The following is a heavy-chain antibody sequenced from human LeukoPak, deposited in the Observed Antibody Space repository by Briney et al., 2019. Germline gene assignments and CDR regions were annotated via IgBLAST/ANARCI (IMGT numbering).Heavy chain of an antibody. J-gene: IGHJ3*02. D-gene: IGHD3-10*01. CDR1: GFTFSNYS. V-gene: IGHV3-48*04. CDR3: ARHGGLVRGFSDAFDI. Sequence: PGGTLCLSCAASGFTFSNYSMNWVRQAPGKGLEGVSYINRSSSTIYYADSVKGRFTISRDNGKNSLYLQMNSLRAEDTAVYYCARHGGLVRGFSDAFDIWGQGTMVTVSS. CDR2: INRSSSTI.